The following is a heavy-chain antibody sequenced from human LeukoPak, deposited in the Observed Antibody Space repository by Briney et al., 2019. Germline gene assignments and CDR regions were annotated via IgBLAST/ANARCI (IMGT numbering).Heavy chain of an antibody. Sequence: SETLSLTCTVSGGSVNSGTYYWNWIRQPPGKGLGWIGYIYYSGSTNYNPSLKSRVTISVDTSKNQFSLKLSSVTAADTAVYYCARDRVRGNSNPYFDYWGQGTLVTVSS. V-gene: IGHV4-61*01. CDR1: GGSVNSGTYY. D-gene: IGHD4-11*01. CDR2: IYYSGST. J-gene: IGHJ4*02. CDR3: ARDRVRGNSNPYFDY.